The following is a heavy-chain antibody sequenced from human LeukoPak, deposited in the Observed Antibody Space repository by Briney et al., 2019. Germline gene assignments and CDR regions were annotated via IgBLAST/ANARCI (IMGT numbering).Heavy chain of an antibody. V-gene: IGHV3-30*02. CDR1: SFTFSTYV. D-gene: IGHD6-19*01. J-gene: IGHJ3*02. CDR3: ARAGSVSSGWYSAFDI. CDR2: IQYDGSSK. Sequence: GGSLRLSCAASSFTFSTYVMRWVRQAPGKGLDWVAFIQYDGSSKYHADSVKGRFTISRDHPKNTLYLQMGSLRAEDMAVYYCARAGSVSSGWYSAFDIWGQGTMVTVSS.